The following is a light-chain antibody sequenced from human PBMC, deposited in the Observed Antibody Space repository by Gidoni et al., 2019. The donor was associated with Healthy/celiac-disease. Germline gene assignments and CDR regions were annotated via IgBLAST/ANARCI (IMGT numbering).Light chain of an antibody. J-gene: IGLJ2*01. CDR2: EVS. CDR3: SSYTSSSTLVV. V-gene: IGLV2-14*01. Sequence: QSALTQPASVSGSPGQSITISCTGTSSDVVGYNYVDWYQQHPGKAPKLMIYEVSNRPSGVSNRFSGSKSGNTASLTISGLQAEDEADYYCSSYTSSSTLVVFGGGTKLTVL. CDR1: SSDVVGYNY.